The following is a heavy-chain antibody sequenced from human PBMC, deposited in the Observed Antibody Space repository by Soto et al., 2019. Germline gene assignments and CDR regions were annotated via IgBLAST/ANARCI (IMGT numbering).Heavy chain of an antibody. CDR1: GGSISSGDYY. J-gene: IGHJ4*02. CDR3: TLGFGELLWPSLFDY. V-gene: IGHV4-30-4*01. Sequence: SETLSLTCTVSGGSISSGDYYWNWIRQPPGKGLEWIGYIYYTGTTKYNPSLKSRATLSVDTAKNRFSLNLTSLTAADTAVYYCTLGFGELLWPSLFDYWGQGTLVTVSS. D-gene: IGHD3-10*01. CDR2: IYYTGTT.